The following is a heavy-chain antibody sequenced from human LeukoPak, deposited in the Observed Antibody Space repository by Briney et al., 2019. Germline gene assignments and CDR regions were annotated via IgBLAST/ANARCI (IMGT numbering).Heavy chain of an antibody. CDR1: GFIFSSHG. CDR3: ARVLWEGSSWGKFDY. V-gene: IGHV3-23*01. J-gene: IGHJ4*02. D-gene: IGHD6-13*01. Sequence: GGSLRLSCAASGFIFSSHGMNWVRQAPGKGLEWVSGISPSGDITYYADSVKGRFTISRDNSKNTVYLQMDSLRAEDTAVYYCARVLWEGSSWGKFDYWGQGTLVTVSS. CDR2: ISPSGDIT.